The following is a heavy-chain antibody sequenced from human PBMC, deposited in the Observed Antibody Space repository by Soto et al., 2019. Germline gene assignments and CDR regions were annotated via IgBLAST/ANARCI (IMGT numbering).Heavy chain of an antibody. Sequence: GGSLRLSCAASGFTFSSDAMSWAPQAPGKGLEWVSAISGSGGSTYYADSVKGRFTISRDNSKNTLYLQMNSLRAEDTAVYYCAKARAQYYDFWSGYPVDYWGQGTLVTVSS. D-gene: IGHD3-3*01. CDR2: ISGSGGST. J-gene: IGHJ4*02. V-gene: IGHV3-23*01. CDR1: GFTFSSDA. CDR3: AKARAQYYDFWSGYPVDY.